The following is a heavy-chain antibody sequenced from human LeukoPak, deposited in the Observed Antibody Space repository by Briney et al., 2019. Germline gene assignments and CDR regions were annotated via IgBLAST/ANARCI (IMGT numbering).Heavy chain of an antibody. CDR3: ARATNRGSPANAYVY. J-gene: IGHJ4*02. Sequence: PVASVKVSCKASGYTFTTYYMHWVRQAPGQGLEWMGWINPTSGATNSAQKFHGRVTVTSDTSISTAYMELSGLRSDDTAIYYCARATNRGSPANAYVYWGQGTLVTVSS. D-gene: IGHD3-16*01. CDR2: INPTSGAT. V-gene: IGHV1-2*02. CDR1: GYTFTTYY.